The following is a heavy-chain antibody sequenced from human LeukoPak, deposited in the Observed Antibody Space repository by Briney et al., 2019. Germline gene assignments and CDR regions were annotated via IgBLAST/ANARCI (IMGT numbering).Heavy chain of an antibody. CDR1: GGSISNYY. Sequence: SETLSLTCAVSGGSISNYYWTWTRQPPGKGLEWLGFINNAATTNYNPSLKSRVTISVDTSKNQFSLRLSSVTAADSAIYYCARVTTAWYVIGYWGQGALVTVSS. J-gene: IGHJ4*02. D-gene: IGHD6-13*01. CDR2: INNAATT. CDR3: ARVTTAWYVIGY. V-gene: IGHV4-4*08.